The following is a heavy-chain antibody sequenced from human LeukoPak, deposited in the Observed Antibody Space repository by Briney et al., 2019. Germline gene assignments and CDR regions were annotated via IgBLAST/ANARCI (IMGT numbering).Heavy chain of an antibody. J-gene: IGHJ4*02. Sequence: GGSLRLSCAASGFAFSTYAMSWVRQGPGKGLEWVSALSANGVKTYYVDSVKGRFAISRDNSKNTLYLQMNSLRAEDTAVYYCAKDLSYAFDYWGQGTLVTVSS. CDR3: AKDLSYAFDY. CDR1: GFAFSTYA. CDR2: LSANGVKT. V-gene: IGHV3-23*01. D-gene: IGHD3-16*01.